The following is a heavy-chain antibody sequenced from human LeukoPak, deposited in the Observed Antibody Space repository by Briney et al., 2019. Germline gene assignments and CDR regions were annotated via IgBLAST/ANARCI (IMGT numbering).Heavy chain of an antibody. D-gene: IGHD1-26*01. CDR3: AEENSGSYYFDY. V-gene: IGHV3-30*02. CDR2: IRYDGSNK. J-gene: IGHJ4*02. Sequence: PGGSLRLSCAASGFTFSSYGMHWVRQAPGKGLEWVAFIRYDGSNKYYADSVKGRFTISRDNSKNTPYLQMNSLRAEDTAVYYCAEENSGSYYFDYWGQGTLVTVSS. CDR1: GFTFSSYG.